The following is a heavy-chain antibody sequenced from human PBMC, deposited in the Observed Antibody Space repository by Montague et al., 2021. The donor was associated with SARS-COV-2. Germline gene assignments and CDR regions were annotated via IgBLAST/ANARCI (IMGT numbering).Heavy chain of an antibody. Sequence: SETLSLTCAVYGGSFSGYYWSWIRQPPGGGLVWIVEINHSGSTNYNPSLTSRVTISVDTSKNQLSLKLSSVTAADTAVYYCVRVRSYGSGTSLGMDVWGQGTTVTVSS. CDR2: INHSGST. CDR3: VRVRSYGSGTSLGMDV. V-gene: IGHV4-34*01. J-gene: IGHJ6*02. CDR1: GGSFSGYY. D-gene: IGHD3-10*01.